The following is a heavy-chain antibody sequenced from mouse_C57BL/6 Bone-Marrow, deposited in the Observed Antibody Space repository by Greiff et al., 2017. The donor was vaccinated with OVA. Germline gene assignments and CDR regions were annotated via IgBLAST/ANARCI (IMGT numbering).Heavy chain of an antibody. CDR1: GYTFTDYE. Sequence: QVQLKQSGAELVRPGASVTLSCKASGYTFTDYEMHWVKQTPVHGLEWIGAIDPETGGTAYNQKFKGKAILTADKSSSTAYMELRSLTSEDAAVYYCTRRLGQDYWGQGTTLTVSS. CDR2: IDPETGGT. J-gene: IGHJ2*01. D-gene: IGHD4-1*01. CDR3: TRRLGQDY. V-gene: IGHV1-15*01.